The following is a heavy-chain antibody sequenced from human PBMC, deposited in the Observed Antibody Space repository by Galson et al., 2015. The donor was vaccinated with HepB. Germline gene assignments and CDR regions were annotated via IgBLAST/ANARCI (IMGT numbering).Heavy chain of an antibody. J-gene: IGHJ4*02. CDR1: GFSFSSHA. CDR2: ISGSGYRT. Sequence: SLRLSCAASGFSFSSHAMNWVRQAPGKGLEWVSRISGSGYRTSYADSVKGRFSISRDNSKNTLFLQMNSLRVEDTAVYYCAKDTRFYGSGTYYNDYWGQGTLVTVSS. D-gene: IGHD3-10*01. V-gene: IGHV3-23*01. CDR3: AKDTRFYGSGTYYNDY.